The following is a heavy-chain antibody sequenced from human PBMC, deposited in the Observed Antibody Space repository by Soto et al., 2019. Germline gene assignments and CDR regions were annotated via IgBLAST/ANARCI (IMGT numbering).Heavy chain of an antibody. D-gene: IGHD3-16*01. Sequence: PSQTLSLTCATSGDSVSSNSAAWNWIRQSPSRGLEWLGRTYYRSKWYNDYAVSVKSRITINPDTSKNQFSLQLNSVTPEDTAVYYCARTRSRLSIGHYYYGMDVWGQGTTVTVSS. CDR2: TYYRSKWYN. J-gene: IGHJ6*02. V-gene: IGHV6-1*01. CDR1: GDSVSSNSAA. CDR3: ARTRSRLSIGHYYYGMDV.